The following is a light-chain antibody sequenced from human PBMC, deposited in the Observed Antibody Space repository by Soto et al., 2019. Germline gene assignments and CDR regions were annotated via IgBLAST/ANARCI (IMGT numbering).Light chain of an antibody. CDR3: QQYNTYLS. CDR2: GAS. CDR1: QSVSSSY. J-gene: IGKJ1*01. V-gene: IGKV3D-15*01. Sequence: EIVMTQSPATLSVSPGERATLSCRASQSVSSSYLAWYQQKPGQAPRLLIYGASNRATGIPDRFSGSGSGTEFTLTISSLQPDDVATYYCQQYNTYLSFGQGTKVDI.